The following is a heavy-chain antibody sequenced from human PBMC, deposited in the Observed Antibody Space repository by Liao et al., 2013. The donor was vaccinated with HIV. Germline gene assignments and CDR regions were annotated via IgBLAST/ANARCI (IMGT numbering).Heavy chain of an antibody. D-gene: IGHD3-10*01. J-gene: IGHJ5*02. CDR3: AREVKNYASGTLQGPFDP. CDR2: IYYSGVT. V-gene: IGHV4-39*07. Sequence: QLQLQESGPGLVKPSETLSLTCTVSGGSISSSSYYWGWIRQPPGKGLEWLGSIYYSGVTYYNPSLKSRVTISVDTSKSQFSLNLSSVTAADTAVYYCAREVKNYASGTLQGPFDPWGQGTLVTCLL. CDR1: GGSISSSSYY.